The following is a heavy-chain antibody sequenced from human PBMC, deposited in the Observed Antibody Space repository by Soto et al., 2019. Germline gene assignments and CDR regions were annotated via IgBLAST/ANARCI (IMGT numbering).Heavy chain of an antibody. CDR2: ISSQAFGGTT. Sequence: GGSLRLSGTVSGFTLVDYAMSWVRQAPGKGLEWVGVISSQAFGGTTEYAASVEGRFTISTDESKTIAYLQMNSLKAADTAVYFCATVYFYDSSADYYFDYWGQGTLVTVSS. CDR1: GFTLVDYA. V-gene: IGHV3-49*04. D-gene: IGHD3-22*01. J-gene: IGHJ4*02. CDR3: ATVYFYDSSADYYFDY.